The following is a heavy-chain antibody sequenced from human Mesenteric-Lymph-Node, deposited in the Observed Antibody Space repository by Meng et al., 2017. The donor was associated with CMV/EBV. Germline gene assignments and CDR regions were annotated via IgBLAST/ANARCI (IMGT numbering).Heavy chain of an antibody. Sequence: SETLSLTCTVSGASITSSDYYWGWIRQPPGKGLEWIGNIYHSGTTSYNPSLKSRVTISVDTSKNQFSLKLSSVTAADTAVYYCARRDYSKSGMDVWGQGTTVTVSS. CDR3: ARRDYSKSGMDV. V-gene: IGHV4-39*01. D-gene: IGHD4-11*01. CDR2: IYHSGTT. CDR1: GASITSSDYY. J-gene: IGHJ6*02.